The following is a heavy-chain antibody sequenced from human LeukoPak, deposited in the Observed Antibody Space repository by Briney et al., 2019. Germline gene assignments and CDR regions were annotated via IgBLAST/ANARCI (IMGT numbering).Heavy chain of an antibody. CDR1: GYTFTSYY. Sequence: ASVKVSCKASGYTFTSYYMHWVRQAPGQGLEWMGIINPSGGSTSYAQKFQGRVTMTRDTSTSTVYMELSSLRSEDTAVYYCARVGGSTMVLDPSCMDVWGQGTTVTASS. J-gene: IGHJ6*02. CDR3: ARVGGSTMVLDPSCMDV. V-gene: IGHV1-46*01. CDR2: INPSGGST. D-gene: IGHD3-10*01.